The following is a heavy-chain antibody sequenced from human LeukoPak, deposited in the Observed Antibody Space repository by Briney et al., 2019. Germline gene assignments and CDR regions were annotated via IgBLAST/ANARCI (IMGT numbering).Heavy chain of an antibody. CDR2: ITSGGSTI. CDR1: GFTFSSYN. V-gene: IGHV3-48*02. D-gene: IGHD6-13*01. Sequence: PGGSLRLSCAASGFTFSSYNMNWVRQAPGKGLEWVSYITSGGSTIYYADSVKGRFTISRDNAKNSLYLQMNSLRDEDTAVYYCALLYGSQTKIDYWGQGTLVTVSS. CDR3: ALLYGSQTKIDY. J-gene: IGHJ4*02.